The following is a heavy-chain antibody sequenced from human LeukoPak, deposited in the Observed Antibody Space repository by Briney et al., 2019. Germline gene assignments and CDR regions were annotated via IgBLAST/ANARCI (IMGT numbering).Heavy chain of an antibody. D-gene: IGHD1-26*01. CDR1: GGSFIGYY. CDR3: ARGPIVGATDS. V-gene: IGHV4-34*01. J-gene: IGHJ4*02. CDR2: INHSGSA. Sequence: PSETLSLNCAVPGGSFIGYYWNWIRQPPGKGLEWVGEINHSGSANYNPSLKSRVTISVDTSKNQFALTLSSVTATDTAVYYCARGPIVGATDSWGQGTRVTVSS.